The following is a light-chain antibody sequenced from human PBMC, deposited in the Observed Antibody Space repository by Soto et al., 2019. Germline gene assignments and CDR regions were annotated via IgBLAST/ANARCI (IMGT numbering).Light chain of an antibody. CDR1: QSISNW. CDR2: KAS. J-gene: IGKJ1*01. V-gene: IGKV1-5*03. Sequence: DIQMTQSPSTLSASVGDRVTITCRASQSISNWLAWYQQKPGKAPKLLIYKASTLESGVPSRFSGSGSGTEFTLTISSLQPDDFATHYCQQYNSYRTFGQGTKVEIK. CDR3: QQYNSYRT.